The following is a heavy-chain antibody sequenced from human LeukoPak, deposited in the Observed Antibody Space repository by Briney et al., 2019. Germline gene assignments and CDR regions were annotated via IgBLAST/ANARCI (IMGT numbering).Heavy chain of an antibody. V-gene: IGHV3-43*02. D-gene: IGHD1-26*01. CDR1: GFTFDAYA. CDR2: INKDGSAT. Sequence: GGSLRLSCEASGFTFDAYAMHWVRQAPGKGLEWVSLINKDGSATYYADSVKGRFTISRDNSKNSLYLQMNSLRSEDTALYYCATWAFYHSLDVWGKGTTVIVSS. CDR3: ATWAFYHSLDV. J-gene: IGHJ6*04.